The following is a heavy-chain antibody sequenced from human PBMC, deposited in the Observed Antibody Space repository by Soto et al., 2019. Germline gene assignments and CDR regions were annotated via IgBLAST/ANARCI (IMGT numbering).Heavy chain of an antibody. CDR3: ARDSRVEMAIINDY. CDR1: GFTFSSYS. J-gene: IGHJ4*02. D-gene: IGHD2-21*01. Sequence: GGSLRLSCAASGFTFSSYSMNWVRQAPGKGLEWVSSISSSSSYIYYADSVKGRFTISRDNAKNSLYLQMNSLRAEDTAVYYCARDSRVEMAIINDYWGQGTLVTVLL. CDR2: ISSSSSYI. V-gene: IGHV3-21*01.